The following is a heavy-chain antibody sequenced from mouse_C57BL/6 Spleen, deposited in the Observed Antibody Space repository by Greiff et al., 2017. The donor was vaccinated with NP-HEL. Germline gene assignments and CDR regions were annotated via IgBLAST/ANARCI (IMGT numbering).Heavy chain of an antibody. Sequence: VQLQQPGAELVKPGASVKLSCKASGYTFTSYWMHWVKQRPGRGLEWIGEIDPSDSYTNYNQKFKGKSTLTVDKSSSTAYMQLSSLTSEDSAVYYCARQGDTTVVAPVWGTGTTVTVSS. CDR3: ARQGDTTVVAPV. D-gene: IGHD1-1*01. CDR1: GYTFTSYW. CDR2: IDPSDSYT. J-gene: IGHJ1*03. V-gene: IGHV1-69*01.